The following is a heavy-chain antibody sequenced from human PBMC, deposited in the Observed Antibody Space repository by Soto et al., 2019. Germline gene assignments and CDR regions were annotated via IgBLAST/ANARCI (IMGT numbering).Heavy chain of an antibody. V-gene: IGHV4-30-4*01. CDR3: ATWFDYGDYVGLNWFDP. CDR2: IYYSGST. J-gene: IGHJ5*02. Sequence: SETLSLTCTVSGGSISSGDYYWSWIRQPPGKGLEWIWYIYYSGSTYYNPSLKSRVTISVDTSKNQFSLKLSSVTAADTAVYYCATWFDYGDYVGLNWFDPWGQGTLVTVSS. CDR1: GGSISSGDYY. D-gene: IGHD4-17*01.